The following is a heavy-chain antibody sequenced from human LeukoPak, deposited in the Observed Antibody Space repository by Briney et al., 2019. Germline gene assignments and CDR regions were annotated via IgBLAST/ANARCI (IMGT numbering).Heavy chain of an antibody. CDR2: ISSSGSSI. D-gene: IGHD3-22*01. Sequence: GGSLRLSCAVSGFTFSSYEMNWVRQAPGKGLEWVSYISSSGSSIYYADSVKGRFTISRDNAKKSLYLQMHSLRAEDTAVYYCARDSHKFDSSGYYPDAFDIWGQGTMVTVSS. CDR3: ARDSHKFDSSGYYPDAFDI. J-gene: IGHJ3*02. CDR1: GFTFSSYE. V-gene: IGHV3-48*03.